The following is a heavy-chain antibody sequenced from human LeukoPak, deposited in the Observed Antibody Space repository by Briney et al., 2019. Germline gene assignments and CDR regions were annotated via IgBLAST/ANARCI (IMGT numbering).Heavy chain of an antibody. CDR1: GGSISSSSYY. CDR3: ARRLWWCSSTSCYTTGFDY. CDR2: IYYSGST. J-gene: IGHJ4*02. Sequence: SETLSLTCTVSGGSISSSSYYWGWIRQPPGKGLEWIGSIYYSGSTYYNPSLKSRVTISVDTSKNQFSLKLSSVTAADTAVYYCARRLWWCSSTSCYTTGFDYWGQGTLVIVSS. D-gene: IGHD2-2*02. V-gene: IGHV4-39*01.